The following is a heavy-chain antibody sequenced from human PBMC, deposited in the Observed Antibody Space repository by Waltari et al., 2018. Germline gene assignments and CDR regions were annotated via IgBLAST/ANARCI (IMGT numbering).Heavy chain of an antibody. CDR1: GGSFSGYY. D-gene: IGHD2-2*01. CDR2: INQSGRP. V-gene: IGHV4-34*01. Sequence: QVQLQQWGAGLLKPSETLSLTCAVYGGSFSGYYWSWIRQPPGKGLEWIGEINQSGRPNYNPSLKSRVTRSVDTSKNQFSLKLSSVTAADTAVYYCARGDIVVVPAARIGYYYMDVWGKGTTVTISS. J-gene: IGHJ6*03. CDR3: ARGDIVVVPAARIGYYYMDV.